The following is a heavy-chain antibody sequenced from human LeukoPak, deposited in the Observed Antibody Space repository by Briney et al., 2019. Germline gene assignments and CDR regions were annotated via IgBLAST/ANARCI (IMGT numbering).Heavy chain of an antibody. Sequence: PGRSLRLSCAASGFTFSSYAMPWVRQAPGKGLEWVAVISYDGSNKYYADSVKGRFTISRDNSKNTLYLQMNSLRAEDTAVYYCAKTTTAFFDYWGQGTLVTVSS. CDR2: ISYDGSNK. V-gene: IGHV3-30-3*01. CDR1: GFTFSSYA. J-gene: IGHJ4*02. D-gene: IGHD4-17*01. CDR3: AKTTTAFFDY.